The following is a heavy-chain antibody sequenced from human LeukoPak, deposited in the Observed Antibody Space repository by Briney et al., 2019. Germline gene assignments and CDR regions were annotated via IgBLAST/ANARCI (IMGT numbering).Heavy chain of an antibody. CDR3: ARDFLAAAGTT. Sequence: ASVKVSCKASGYTFTSYDINWVRQATGQGLEWMGWMNPNSANTGYAQKFQGRVAMTRNTSISTAYMELSSLRSEDTAVYYCARDFLAAAGTTWGQGTLVTVSS. V-gene: IGHV1-8*01. J-gene: IGHJ4*02. CDR1: GYTFTSYD. D-gene: IGHD6-13*01. CDR2: MNPNSANT.